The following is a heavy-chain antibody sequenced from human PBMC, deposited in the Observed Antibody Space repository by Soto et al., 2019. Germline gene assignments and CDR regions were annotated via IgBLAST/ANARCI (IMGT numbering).Heavy chain of an antibody. CDR2: IDPRDSYT. V-gene: IGHV5-10-1*01. Sequence: GESLKISCTGFGYTFTTFWISWVRQMPGRGLERMGRIDPRDSYTNYSPSFQGHVTISGDKSISTVYLQWASLKASDTAMYYCARLYCSSSTCDSWFDPWGQGTLVTVSS. D-gene: IGHD2-2*01. J-gene: IGHJ5*02. CDR1: GYTFTTFW. CDR3: ARLYCSSSTCDSWFDP.